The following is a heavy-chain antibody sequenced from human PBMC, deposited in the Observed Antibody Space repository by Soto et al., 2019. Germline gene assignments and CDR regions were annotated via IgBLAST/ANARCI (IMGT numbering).Heavy chain of an antibody. J-gene: IGHJ6*02. V-gene: IGHV1-69*13. CDR2: IIPIFGTA. CDR1: GGTFSSYA. D-gene: IGHD3-10*01. CDR3: ARHRVTMVRGVIRRAYYYYYGMDV. Sequence: SVKVSCKASGGTFSSYAISWVRQAPGQGLEWMGGIIPIFGTANYAQKFQGRVTITADESTSTAYMELSSLRSEDTAVYYCARHRVTMVRGVIRRAYYYYYGMDVWGQGTAVTVSS.